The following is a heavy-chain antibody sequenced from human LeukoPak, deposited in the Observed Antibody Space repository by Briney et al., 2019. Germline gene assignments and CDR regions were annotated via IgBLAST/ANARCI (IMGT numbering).Heavy chain of an antibody. Sequence: ASVKVSCKASGYTFTNYYMHWVRQAPGQGLEWMGIINPSGGSTSYAQKFQGRVTMTRDTSTSTVYMELSSLRSEDTAVYYCARGGSSYYDILTGNFDYWGRGTLVTVSS. CDR3: ARGGSSYYDILTGNFDY. CDR2: INPSGGST. V-gene: IGHV1-46*01. CDR1: GYTFTNYY. D-gene: IGHD3-9*01. J-gene: IGHJ4*02.